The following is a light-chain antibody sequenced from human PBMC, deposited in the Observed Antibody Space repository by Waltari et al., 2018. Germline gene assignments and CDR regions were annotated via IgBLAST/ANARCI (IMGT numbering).Light chain of an antibody. CDR1: SGSIASNY. CDR3: QSYNSSNVI. CDR2: EDN. V-gene: IGLV6-57*04. Sequence: NFMLTQPHSVSESPGKTLTISCTRSSGSIASNYVQWYQQRPGRAPITVIYEDNERPSGFPDRFSGSIDSSSNSASLTISGLKTEDEADYYCQSYNSSNVIFGGGTKLTVL. J-gene: IGLJ2*01.